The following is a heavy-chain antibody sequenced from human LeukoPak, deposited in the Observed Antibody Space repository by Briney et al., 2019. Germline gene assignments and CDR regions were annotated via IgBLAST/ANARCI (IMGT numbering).Heavy chain of an antibody. V-gene: IGHV3-53*01. CDR3: ARDLDTAMVGTFDY. Sequence: PGGSLRLSCAASGFTVSSNYMSWVRQAPGKGLEGVSVIYSGGSTYYADSVKGRFTISRDTSKNTLYLQMNSLRAEDTAVYYCARDLDTAMVGTFDYWGQGTLVTVSS. D-gene: IGHD5-18*01. CDR2: IYSGGST. CDR1: GFTVSSNY. J-gene: IGHJ4*02.